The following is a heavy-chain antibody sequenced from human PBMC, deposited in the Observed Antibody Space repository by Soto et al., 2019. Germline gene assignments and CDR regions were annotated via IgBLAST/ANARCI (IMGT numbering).Heavy chain of an antibody. V-gene: IGHV4-34*01. Sequence: QVQLQQWGAELLKPSETLFLTCAVYGGSFSGYYWSWIRQPPGKGLEWIGEINHSGSTNYNPSLKSRVTISVDTSKNQFSLKPSSVTAADTAVYYCARGRGYSYGFLDYWGQGTLVTVSS. CDR2: INHSGST. CDR1: GGSFSGYY. CDR3: ARGRGYSYGFLDY. D-gene: IGHD5-18*01. J-gene: IGHJ4*02.